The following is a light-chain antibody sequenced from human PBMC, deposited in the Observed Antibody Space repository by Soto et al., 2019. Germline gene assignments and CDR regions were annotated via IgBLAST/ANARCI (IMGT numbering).Light chain of an antibody. J-gene: IGKJ1*01. V-gene: IGKV3-20*01. CDR2: GAS. CDR3: QQYGNSPGT. CDR1: QSVSSSY. Sequence: EIVLTQSPGPLSLSPGEGATLSCRASQSVSSSYLAWYQQRPGQAPRLLIYGASSRATGIPDRFSGSGSETDFTLTISRLEPEDAAVYYCQQYGNSPGTFGQGTKVEIK.